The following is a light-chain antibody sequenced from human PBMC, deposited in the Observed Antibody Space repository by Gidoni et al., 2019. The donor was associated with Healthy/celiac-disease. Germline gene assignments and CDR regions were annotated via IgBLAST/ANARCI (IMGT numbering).Light chain of an antibody. CDR3: QQRSNWPPT. CDR1: QSVSSY. Sequence: IVLTQSPATLSLSPGERATLSCRASQSVSSYLAWYQKKPGQAPRLLIYDASNRATGIPARFSGSGSGTDFTLTISSLEPEDFAVYYCQQRSNWPPTFXXXTKVEIK. V-gene: IGKV3-11*01. J-gene: IGKJ1*01. CDR2: DAS.